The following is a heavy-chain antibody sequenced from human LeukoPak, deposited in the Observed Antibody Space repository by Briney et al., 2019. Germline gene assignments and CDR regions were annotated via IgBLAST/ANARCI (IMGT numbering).Heavy chain of an antibody. CDR1: GGSFSGYY. CDR3: GVVVPAASLEY. J-gene: IGHJ4*02. V-gene: IGHV4-34*01. CDR2: INHSGST. D-gene: IGHD2-2*01. Sequence: SETLSLTCAVYGGSFSGYYWSWIRQPPGKGLEWIGEINHSGSTNYNPSLKSRGTISVDTSKNQFSLKLSSVTAADTAVYYCGVVVPAASLEYWGQGTLVTVSS.